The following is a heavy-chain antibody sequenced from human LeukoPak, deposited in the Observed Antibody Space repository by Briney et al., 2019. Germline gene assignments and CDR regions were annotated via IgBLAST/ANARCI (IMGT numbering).Heavy chain of an antibody. CDR2: ISGSGSGGST. D-gene: IGHD3-10*01. J-gene: IGHJ4*02. Sequence: GGSLRLSCAASGFIFSSYGMTWVRQAPGKGLEWVSAISGSGSGGSTYYADSVKGRFTISRDNSKNTLYLQMNSLRAEDTAVYYCAKEYHGSGAAPEVYFDYWGQGTLVTVSS. CDR1: GFIFSSYG. V-gene: IGHV3-23*01. CDR3: AKEYHGSGAAPEVYFDY.